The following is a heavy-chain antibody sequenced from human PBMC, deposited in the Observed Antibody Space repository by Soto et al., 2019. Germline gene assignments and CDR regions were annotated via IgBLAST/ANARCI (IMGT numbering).Heavy chain of an antibody. CDR3: ARGKQLVRKARYYGMDV. D-gene: IGHD6-13*01. V-gene: IGHV3-21*01. CDR2: ISSSSSYI. CDR1: GFTFSSYS. Sequence: EVQLVESGGGLVKPGGSLRLSCAASGFTFSSYSMNWVRQAPGKGLEWVSSISSSSSYIYYADSVKGRFTISRDNAKNLLYLQMNSLRAEDTAVYYCARGKQLVRKARYYGMDVWGQGTTVNVSS. J-gene: IGHJ6*02.